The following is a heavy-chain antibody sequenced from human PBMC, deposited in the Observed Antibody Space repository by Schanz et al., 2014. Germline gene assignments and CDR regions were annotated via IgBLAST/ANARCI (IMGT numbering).Heavy chain of an antibody. V-gene: IGHV3-21*01. D-gene: IGHD2-2*01. Sequence: EVQLVESGGGLVKPGGSLRLSCAASGFTFSSYSMNWVRQAPGKGLEWVSGFIVDSGNTYYAGSVKGRFSISRDYSKNSLFLQMNRLRAEDTALYYCAKDSTHIDIVLVPTAIDYWGQGTLVTVSS. CDR3: AKDSTHIDIVLVPTAIDY. J-gene: IGHJ4*02. CDR1: GFTFSSYS. CDR2: FIVDSGNT.